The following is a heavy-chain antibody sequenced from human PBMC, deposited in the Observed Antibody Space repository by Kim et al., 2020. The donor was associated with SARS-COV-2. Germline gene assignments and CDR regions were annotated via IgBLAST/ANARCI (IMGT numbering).Heavy chain of an antibody. J-gene: IGHJ4*01. CDR2: ISYDGSNK. CDR1: GFTFSSYG. D-gene: IGHD3-10*01. CDR3: AKDELVRGIITRFDY. Sequence: GGSLRLSCAASGFTFSSYGIHWVRQAPGKRLEWVAGISYDGSNKYYADSVKGRFTISRDDSKNTLYLQVNSLRAEDTAVYYCAKDELVRGIITRFDYWG. V-gene: IGHV3-30*18.